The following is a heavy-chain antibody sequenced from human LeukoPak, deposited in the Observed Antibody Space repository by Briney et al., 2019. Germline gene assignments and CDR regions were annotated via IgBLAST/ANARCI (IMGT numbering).Heavy chain of an antibody. J-gene: IGHJ6*03. CDR3: ASPKGYCSSTSCYGDYYYYMDV. CDR2: IIPIFGTA. CDR1: GGTFSSYA. Sequence: GASVKVSCKASGGTFSSYAISWVRQAPGQGLEWMGGIIPIFGTANYAQKFQGRVTITADKSTSTAYMELSSLRSEDTAVYYCASPKGYCSSTSCYGDYYYYMDVWGEGTTVTVSS. D-gene: IGHD2-2*01. V-gene: IGHV1-69*06.